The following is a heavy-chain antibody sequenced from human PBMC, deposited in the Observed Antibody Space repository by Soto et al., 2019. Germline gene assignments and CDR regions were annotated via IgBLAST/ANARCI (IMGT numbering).Heavy chain of an antibody. V-gene: IGHV3-66*01. D-gene: IGHD3-9*01. CDR3: ARDVHDILTGYELGAFDI. CDR1: GFTVSSNY. Sequence: GGSLRLSCAASGFTVSSNYMSWVRQAPGKGLEWVSVIYSGGSTYYADSVKGRFTISRDNSKNTLYLQMNSLRAEDTAVYYCARDVHDILTGYELGAFDIWGQGTMVTVSS. CDR2: IYSGGST. J-gene: IGHJ3*02.